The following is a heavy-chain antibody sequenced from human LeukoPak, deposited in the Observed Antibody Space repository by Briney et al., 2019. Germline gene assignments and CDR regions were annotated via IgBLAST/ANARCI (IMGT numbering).Heavy chain of an antibody. J-gene: IGHJ3*02. D-gene: IGHD3-16*01. CDR2: IYHSGST. Sequence: ASQTLSLTCTVSGGSISSGGYYWSWIRQPPGKGLEWIGYIYHSGSTYYNPSLKSRVTISVDRSKNQFSLKLSSVTAADTAVYYCARVAFGGAFDIWGQGTMVTVSS. CDR3: ARVAFGGAFDI. CDR1: GGSISSGGYY. V-gene: IGHV4-30-2*01.